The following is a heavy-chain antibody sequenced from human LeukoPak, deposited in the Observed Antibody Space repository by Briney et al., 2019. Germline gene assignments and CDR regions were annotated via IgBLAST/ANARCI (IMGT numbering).Heavy chain of an antibody. CDR1: GFTFSSYG. J-gene: IGHJ6*02. CDR3: ARDRHCANGVCHSPPGMDV. V-gene: IGHV3-33*01. D-gene: IGHD2-8*01. Sequence: SGRSLRLSCAASGFTFSSYGMQWVRQAPGKGLEWVADIWFDGKNEHFADSVKGRFTISRDNSKNTMYLQINSLRAEDTAVYYCARDRHCANGVCHSPPGMDVWGQGTTVTVSS. CDR2: IWFDGKNE.